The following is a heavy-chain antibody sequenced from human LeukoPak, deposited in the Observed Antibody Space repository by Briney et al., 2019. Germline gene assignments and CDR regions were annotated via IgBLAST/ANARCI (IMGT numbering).Heavy chain of an antibody. Sequence: GGSLRLSCAASGFTFSSYTMSWVRQAPGKGLEWVSTITTSDGNTYYADSVKGRFTISRDNSKNTLFLQMNSLRAEDTAVYYCAKDSHDYGGDLDYWGQGTLVTVSS. CDR1: GFTFSSYT. CDR3: AKDSHDYGGDLDY. V-gene: IGHV3-23*01. CDR2: ITTSDGNT. J-gene: IGHJ4*02. D-gene: IGHD4-23*01.